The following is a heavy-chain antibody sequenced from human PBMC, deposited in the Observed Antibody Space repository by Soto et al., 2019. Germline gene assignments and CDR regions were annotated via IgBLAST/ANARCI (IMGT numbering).Heavy chain of an antibody. D-gene: IGHD4-17*01. J-gene: IGHJ4*02. CDR2: ISYDGSNK. Sequence: GRSLRHSWASAGCTFSSFVMHWIRPAPGKGLEWVAVISYDGSNKYYADSVKGRFTISRDNSKNTLYLQMNSLRAEDTAVSYCAREDYGDSNFDYRGQGALVTVSS. V-gene: IGHV3-30*03. CDR1: GCTFSSFV. CDR3: AREDYGDSNFDY.